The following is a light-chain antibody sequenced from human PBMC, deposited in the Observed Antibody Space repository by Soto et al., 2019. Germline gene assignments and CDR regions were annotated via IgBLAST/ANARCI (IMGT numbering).Light chain of an antibody. V-gene: IGKV3-20*01. Sequence: EIVLTQSPGTLSLSPGERATLSCRASQSVSSSYLAWYQQKPGQAPRLLIYGASSRATGIPDRFSGSGSGTDFTLTISRLEPEDFGVYYCHQYNNWPPSTFGQGTRLEMK. CDR2: GAS. J-gene: IGKJ5*01. CDR3: HQYNNWPPST. CDR1: QSVSSSY.